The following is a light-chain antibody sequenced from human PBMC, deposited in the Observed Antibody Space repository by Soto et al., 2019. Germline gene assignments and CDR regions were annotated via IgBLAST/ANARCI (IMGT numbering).Light chain of an antibody. CDR2: AAS. V-gene: IGKV1-39*01. J-gene: IGKJ4*01. CDR3: QQTYSTPLT. CDR1: QSISRY. Sequence: DIQMTQSPSSLSASVGDRVTITCRASQSISRYLNWYQQKAGKAPKHLIYAASSLQSGVPPRFSGSGSGTDFTLSINSLQPEDFATYYCQQTYSTPLTFGGGTKVDIK.